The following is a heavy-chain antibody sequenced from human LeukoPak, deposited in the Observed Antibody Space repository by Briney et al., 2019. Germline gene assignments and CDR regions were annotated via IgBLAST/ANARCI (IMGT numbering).Heavy chain of an antibody. V-gene: IGHV3-23*01. CDR2: ISGSGGST. CDR1: GFTFSSYA. CDR3: AKDVSSIAAPAEDY. D-gene: IGHD6-6*01. Sequence: PGGSLRLSCAASGFTFSSYAMIWVRQAPGKGLEWVSAISGSGGSTYYADSVKGRFTISRDNSKNTLYLQMNSLRAEDTAVYYCAKDVSSIAAPAEDYWGQGTLVTVSS. J-gene: IGHJ4*02.